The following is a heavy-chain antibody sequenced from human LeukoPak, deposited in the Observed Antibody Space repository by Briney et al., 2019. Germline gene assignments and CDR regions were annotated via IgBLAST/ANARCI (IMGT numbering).Heavy chain of an antibody. V-gene: IGHV1-46*01. CDR3: ARSSRQLYEAFDI. D-gene: IGHD5-18*01. J-gene: IGHJ3*02. CDR2: INPSGGST. CDR1: GYTFTSYY. Sequence: GASVKVSCKASGYTFTSYYMHWVRQAPGQGLEWMGIINPSGGSTSYAQKFQGRVTMTRDMSTSTVYMELSSLRSEDTAVYYCARSSRQLYEAFDIWGQGTMVTVSS.